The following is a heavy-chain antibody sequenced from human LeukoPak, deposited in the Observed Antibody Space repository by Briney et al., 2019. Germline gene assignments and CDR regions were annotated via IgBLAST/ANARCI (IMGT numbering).Heavy chain of an antibody. Sequence: GGSLRLSCAASGFTFSSYGMHWVRQAPGKGLEWVAVIWYDGSNKYYADSVKGRFTISRDNSKNTLYLQMNSLRAEDTAVYYCAKEKGIAGGVFDYWGQGTLVTVSP. J-gene: IGHJ4*02. CDR1: GFTFSSYG. CDR2: IWYDGSNK. D-gene: IGHD6-13*01. CDR3: AKEKGIAGGVFDY. V-gene: IGHV3-33*06.